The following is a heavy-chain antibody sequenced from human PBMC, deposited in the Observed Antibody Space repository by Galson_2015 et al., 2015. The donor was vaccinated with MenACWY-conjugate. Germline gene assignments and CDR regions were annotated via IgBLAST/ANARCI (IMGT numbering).Heavy chain of an antibody. V-gene: IGHV3-15*01. D-gene: IGHD2/OR15-2a*01. CDR2: IKSKTHSGTP. J-gene: IGHJ4*02. CDR3: TTDYFGQYFFDS. Sequence: SLRLSCAASGFTFSNAWMTWVRQAPGKGLEWVDRIKSKTHSGTPDYAAPVNGRFTISRDDSRNTVYLEMNGLKAEDTGLYYCTTDYFGQYFFDSWGRGTPVTVSS. CDR1: GFTFSNAW.